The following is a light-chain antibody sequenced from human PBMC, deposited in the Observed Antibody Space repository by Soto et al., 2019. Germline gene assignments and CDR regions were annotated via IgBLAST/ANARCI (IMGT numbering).Light chain of an antibody. CDR2: DVS. CDR1: NSYIGNYNY. CDR3: CSYPGSHTWV. J-gene: IGLJ3*02. V-gene: IGLV2-11*01. Sequence: QSALTQPRSVSGSPGQSVTISCTGTNSYIGNYNYVSWYQQHPGKAPKVMIYDVSKRPSGVPDRFSGYKSGNTASLTISGRQDEDEADYYCCSYPGSHTWVFGGGTKLTVL.